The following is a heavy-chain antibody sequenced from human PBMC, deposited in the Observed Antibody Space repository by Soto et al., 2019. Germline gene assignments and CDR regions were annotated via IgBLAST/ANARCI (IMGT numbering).Heavy chain of an antibody. CDR1: GYTFTSYG. D-gene: IGHD4-17*01. J-gene: IGHJ4*02. V-gene: IGHV1-18*01. CDR3: ARDADTTTPRDY. CDR2: ISAYNGDT. Sequence: QVQLVQSGAEVKEPGASVKVSCMASGYTFTSYGFSWVRQAPGQGLQWMGWISAYNGDTKYAQKLQGRDTMTTDTSTSTAYMELRSLRSDDTAVYYGARDADTTTPRDYWCQGTLVTVSS.